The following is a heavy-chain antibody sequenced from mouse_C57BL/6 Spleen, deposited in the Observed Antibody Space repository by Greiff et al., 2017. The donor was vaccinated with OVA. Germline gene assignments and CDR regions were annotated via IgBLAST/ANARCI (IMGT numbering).Heavy chain of an antibody. CDR2: IDPEDGDT. CDR1: GFNIKDYY. CDR3: IPAGYFDY. Sequence: VQLQQSGAELVRPGASVKLSCTASGFNIKDYYMHWVKQRPEQGLEWIGRIDPEDGDTEYAPKFQCKATMTADTSSNTAYLQLSSLTSEDTAVYYCIPAGYFDYWGQGTTLTVSS. V-gene: IGHV14-1*01. J-gene: IGHJ2*01.